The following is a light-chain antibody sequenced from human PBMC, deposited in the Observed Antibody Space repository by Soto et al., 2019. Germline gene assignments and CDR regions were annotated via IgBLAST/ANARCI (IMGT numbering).Light chain of an antibody. Sequence: DIQMTQSPSSLSASVGDRVTITCRASQGIGNYLAWYQQKPGRVPKLLIHAATTLQSGVPSRFSGSGTGTEFTLTISSLQPDDFATYYCQQYNSYSWTFGQGTKVDIK. V-gene: IGKV1-27*01. J-gene: IGKJ1*01. CDR2: AAT. CDR3: QQYNSYSWT. CDR1: QGIGNY.